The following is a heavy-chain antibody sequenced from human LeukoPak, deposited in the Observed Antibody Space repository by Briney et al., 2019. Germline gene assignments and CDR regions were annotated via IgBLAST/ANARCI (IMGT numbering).Heavy chain of an antibody. CDR1: GYTFTNYD. J-gene: IGHJ4*02. V-gene: IGHV1-8*01. CDR3: ARTPPKGDIDY. D-gene: IGHD2-21*02. CDR2: MSASSGNT. Sequence: ASVKVSCKASGYTFTNYDINWVRQATGQGLEWLGWMSASSGNTGYAQKFQCRVSMTRATSISTAYLELSSLTFEDTAVYYCARTPPKGDIDYWGQGTLVTVSS.